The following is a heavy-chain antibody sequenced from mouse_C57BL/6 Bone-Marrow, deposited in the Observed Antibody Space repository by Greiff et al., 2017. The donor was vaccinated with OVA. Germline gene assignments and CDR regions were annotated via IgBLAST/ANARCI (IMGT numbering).Heavy chain of an antibody. CDR1: GFTFRDYY. D-gene: IGHD2-3*01. CDR2: ISNGGGST. J-gene: IGHJ4*01. Sequence: EVKVVESGGGLVQPGGSLKLSCAASGFTFRDYYMYWVRQTPEKRLEWVAYISNGGGSTYYPDTVKGRFTISRDNAKNTLYLQMSRLKSEDTAMYYCARIYDGYYYAMDYWGQGTSVTVSS. CDR3: ARIYDGYYYAMDY. V-gene: IGHV5-12*01.